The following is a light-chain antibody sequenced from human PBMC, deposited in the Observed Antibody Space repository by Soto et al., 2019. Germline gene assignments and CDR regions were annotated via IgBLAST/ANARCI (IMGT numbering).Light chain of an antibody. CDR2: DNN. V-gene: IGLV1-51*01. CDR3: GTWDTSLSAGVI. Sequence: QSVLTQPPSVSAAPGQKVTISCSGSTSNIGNNDVSWYQQLPGTAPKLLIYDNNKRPSGIPDRFSGSKSGTSATLGITGLQTGDEADYYCGTWDTSLSAGVIFGGGTKVTVL. CDR1: TSNIGNND. J-gene: IGLJ2*01.